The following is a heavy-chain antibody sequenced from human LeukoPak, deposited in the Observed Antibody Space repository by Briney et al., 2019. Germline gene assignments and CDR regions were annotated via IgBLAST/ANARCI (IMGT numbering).Heavy chain of an antibody. CDR1: GFTFSTYW. J-gene: IGHJ4*02. D-gene: IGHD6-25*01. Sequence: PVGSLRLSCAASGFTFSTYWMTWVRQAPGKGLEWVATIKLDGSDKYYVDSVKGRFTISRDNAKNSLYLQMNSLRAEDTAVYYCARDQIARYPATFDFWGQGTLVAVSS. V-gene: IGHV3-7*01. CDR2: IKLDGSDK. CDR3: ARDQIARYPATFDF.